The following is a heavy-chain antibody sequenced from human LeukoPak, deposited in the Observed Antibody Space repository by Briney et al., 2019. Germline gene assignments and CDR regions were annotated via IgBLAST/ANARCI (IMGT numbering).Heavy chain of an antibody. D-gene: IGHD6-6*01. CDR1: GFTFSSYS. J-gene: IGHJ5*02. CDR3: ARGRQLAGPAP. Sequence: GGSLRLSCAASGFTFSSYSMNWVRQAPGKGLEWVSSISSSSSYIYYADSVKGRFTISRDNAKNSLYLQMNSLRAEDTAVYYCARGRQLAGPAPWGQGTWSPSPQ. CDR2: ISSSSSYI. V-gene: IGHV3-21*01.